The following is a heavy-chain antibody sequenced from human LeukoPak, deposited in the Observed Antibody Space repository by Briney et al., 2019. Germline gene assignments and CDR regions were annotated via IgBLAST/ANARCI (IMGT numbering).Heavy chain of an antibody. J-gene: IGHJ6*03. CDR3: ARRWMAKSPYYYYYYMDV. V-gene: IGHV3-74*01. CDR2: INSDGSST. Sequence: GGSLRLSCAASGFTFSSYWMHWVRQAPGKGLVWVSRINSDGSSTSYADSVKGRFTISRDNAKNTLYLQMNSLRAEDTAVYYCARRWMAKSPYYYYYYMDVWGKGTTVTVSS. D-gene: IGHD5-24*01. CDR1: GFTFSSYW.